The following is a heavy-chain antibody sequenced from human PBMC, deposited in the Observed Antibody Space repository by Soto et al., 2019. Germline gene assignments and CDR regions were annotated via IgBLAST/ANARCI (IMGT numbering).Heavy chain of an antibody. Sequence: ASVKVSCKASGGTFSSYAISWVRQDPGQGLEWMGGIIPIFGTANYAQKFQGRVTITADNSKNTLYLQMNSLRAEDTAVYYCARGSRKINKVRGADYYYYGMDVWGQGTTVTVSS. CDR2: IIPIFGTA. CDR1: GGTFSSYA. J-gene: IGHJ6*02. D-gene: IGHD3-10*01. V-gene: IGHV1-69*06. CDR3: ARGSRKINKVRGADYYYYGMDV.